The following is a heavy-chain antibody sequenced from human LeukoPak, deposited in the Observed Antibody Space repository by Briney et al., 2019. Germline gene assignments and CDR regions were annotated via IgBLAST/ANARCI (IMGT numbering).Heavy chain of an antibody. V-gene: IGHV3-30*04. Sequence: GGSLRLSCAASGFTFSSYAMHWVRQAPGKNVEWVAAISYDGRVKNYADSVKGRFTISRDNSKNTMYLQMNSLKPEDTAVYYCARVTTVIPDAFDIWGQGTMVTVSS. CDR2: ISYDGRVK. CDR1: GFTFSSYA. D-gene: IGHD4-17*01. J-gene: IGHJ3*02. CDR3: ARVTTVIPDAFDI.